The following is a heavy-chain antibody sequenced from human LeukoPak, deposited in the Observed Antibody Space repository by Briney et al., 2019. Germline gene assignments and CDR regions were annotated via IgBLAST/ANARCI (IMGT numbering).Heavy chain of an antibody. V-gene: IGHV3-23*01. CDR2: ISGSGGST. D-gene: IGHD3-10*01. J-gene: IGHJ4*02. CDR1: GFTFSSYA. Sequence: GGSLRLSCAASGFTFSSYAMSWVRQAPKEVLEWVSAISGSGGSTYYADSVKGRFTISRDNSKNTLYLQMNSLRAEDTAVYYCAKGGVYYFDYWGQGTLVTVSS. CDR3: AKGGVYYFDY.